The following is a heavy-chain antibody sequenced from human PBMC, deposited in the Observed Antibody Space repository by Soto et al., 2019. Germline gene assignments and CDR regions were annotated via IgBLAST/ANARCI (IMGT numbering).Heavy chain of an antibody. CDR2: ISGSGGST. J-gene: IGHJ5*02. CDR1: GFTFSSYA. CDR3: AKDPTPLYYDFWRVENWFDP. D-gene: IGHD3-3*01. V-gene: IGHV3-23*01. Sequence: EVQLLESGGGLVQPGGSLRLSCAASGFTFSSYAMSWVRQAPGKGLEWVSAISGSGGSTYYADSVKGRFTISRDNSKNPLYRQMNSLRAEDTAVYDCAKDPTPLYYDFWRVENWFDPWGQGTLVTVSS.